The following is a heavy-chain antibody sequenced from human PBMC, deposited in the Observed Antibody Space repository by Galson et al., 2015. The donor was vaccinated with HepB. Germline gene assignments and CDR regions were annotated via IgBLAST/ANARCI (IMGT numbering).Heavy chain of an antibody. CDR2: VYPGDSDT. CDR1: GYSFSDYW. D-gene: IGHD3-3*02. CDR3: ARKASILAGFDWYFDL. J-gene: IGHJ2*01. Sequence: QSGAEVKKSGESLKISCKGSGYSFSDYWIGWVRQMPGKGLEWMGTVYPGDSDTTYTPSFEGQVTISADKSINTAYLQWSSLKASDTAMYYCARKASILAGFDWYFDLWGRGTLVTVSS. V-gene: IGHV5-51*01.